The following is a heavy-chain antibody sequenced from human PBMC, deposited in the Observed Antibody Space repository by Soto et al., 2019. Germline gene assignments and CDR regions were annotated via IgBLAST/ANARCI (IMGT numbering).Heavy chain of an antibody. V-gene: IGHV4-30-4*01. D-gene: IGHD3-22*01. J-gene: IGHJ4*02. CDR1: GASISNGDYY. Sequence: SETLSLTCTVSGASISNGDYYWSWIRRPPGKGLEWIGYIYYRGSTYYNPSLKSRVTISVDTSKDQFSLKLSSVTAADTAVYYCARDHAGDSSAYYYDYWGQGTLVTVSS. CDR2: IYYRGST. CDR3: ARDHAGDSSAYYYDY.